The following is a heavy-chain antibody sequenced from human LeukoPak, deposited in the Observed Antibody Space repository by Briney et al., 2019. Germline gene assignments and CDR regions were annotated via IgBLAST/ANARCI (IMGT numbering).Heavy chain of an antibody. Sequence: GGSLRLSCAASGFTFDDYAMHWVRQAPGKGLEWVSYISSSGSTIYYADSVKGRFTISRDNAKNSLYLQMNSLRAEDTAVYYCARESVLLWFGESGFDYWGQGTLVTVSS. J-gene: IGHJ4*02. V-gene: IGHV3-48*03. CDR1: GFTFDDYA. CDR3: ARESVLLWFGESGFDY. D-gene: IGHD3-10*01. CDR2: ISSSGSTI.